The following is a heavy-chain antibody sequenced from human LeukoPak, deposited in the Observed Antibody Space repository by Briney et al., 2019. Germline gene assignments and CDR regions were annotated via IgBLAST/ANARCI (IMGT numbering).Heavy chain of an antibody. CDR2: IYYTGAT. D-gene: IGHD2/OR15-2a*01. Sequence: SETLSLTCTVSGGSISSYYWTWIRQPPGKGLEWIGYIYYTGATSYNPSLKSRVTISVDTSKKQFSLKLTSVTAADTAVYYCASESMNWFDPWGQGTLVTVSS. CDR3: ASESMNWFDP. J-gene: IGHJ5*02. CDR1: GGSISSYY. V-gene: IGHV4-59*08.